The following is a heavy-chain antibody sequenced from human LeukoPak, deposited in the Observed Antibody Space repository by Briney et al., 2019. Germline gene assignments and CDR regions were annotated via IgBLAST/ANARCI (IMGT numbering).Heavy chain of an antibody. D-gene: IGHD6-6*01. CDR2: INHSGST. Sequence: SETLSLTCAVYGGSFSGYYWSWIRQPPGKGLEWIGEINHSGSTNYNPPLKSRVTISVDTSKNQFSLKLSSVTAADTAVYYCARVRGAARDYYYYYMDVWGKGTTVTVSS. CDR3: ARVRGAARDYYYYYMDV. V-gene: IGHV4-34*01. J-gene: IGHJ6*03. CDR1: GGSFSGYY.